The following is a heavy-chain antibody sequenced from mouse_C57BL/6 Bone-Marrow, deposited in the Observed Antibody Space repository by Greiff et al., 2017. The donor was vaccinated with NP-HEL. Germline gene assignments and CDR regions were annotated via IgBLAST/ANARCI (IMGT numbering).Heavy chain of an antibody. CDR3: ARDSSGYWSPFDY. J-gene: IGHJ2*01. CDR1: GYAFSSSW. Sequence: VQLQQSGPELVKPGASVKISCKASGYAFSSSWMNWVKQRPGKGLEWIGRIYPGDGDTNYNGKFKGKATLTADKSSSTAYMQLSSLTSEDSAVYFCARDSSGYWSPFDYWGQGTTLTVSS. V-gene: IGHV1-82*01. CDR2: IYPGDGDT. D-gene: IGHD3-2*02.